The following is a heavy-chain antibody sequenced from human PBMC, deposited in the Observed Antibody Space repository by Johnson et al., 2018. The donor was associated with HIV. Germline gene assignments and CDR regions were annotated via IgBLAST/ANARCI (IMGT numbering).Heavy chain of an antibody. CDR2: ISGSGGST. J-gene: IGHJ3*02. V-gene: IGHV3-23*04. D-gene: IGHD2-2*01. Sequence: EKLVESGGGLVQPGGSLRLSCAASGFTFSSYAMSWVRQAPGKGLEWVSAISGSGGSTYYADSVKGRFTISRDNSKNTLYLQMNRLRAEDTAVYYCAKDLHGYQLRDDAFDIWGQGTMVTVSS. CDR3: AKDLHGYQLRDDAFDI. CDR1: GFTFSSYA.